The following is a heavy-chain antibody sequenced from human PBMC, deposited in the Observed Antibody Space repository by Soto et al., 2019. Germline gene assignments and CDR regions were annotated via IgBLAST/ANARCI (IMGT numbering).Heavy chain of an antibody. D-gene: IGHD2-15*01. CDR3: ATPVQPSLDAYSYKDX. Sequence: ASVKVSCKASGYTFTSHHISWVRQAPGQGLEWMGWISTYNGYTISAQKFQDRVTLTTDTSTSTAYMELRSLTSHDTAVYFCATPVQPSLDAYSYKDXWGQGTCVTVS. CDR2: ISTYNGYT. V-gene: IGHV1-18*04. CDR1: GYTFTSHH. J-gene: IGHJ6*02.